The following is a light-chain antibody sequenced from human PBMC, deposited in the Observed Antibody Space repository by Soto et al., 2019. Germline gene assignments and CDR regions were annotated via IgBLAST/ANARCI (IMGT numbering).Light chain of an antibody. Sequence: DIPMTQSPSTLSASVGDRVTITCRASQSISSWLGWYQQKPGKAPKLLIYKASSLESGVPSRFSGSGSGTEFTLTISSLQPDDFATYYCQQYNSYSLTFGQGTKVEIK. CDR2: KAS. CDR1: QSISSW. V-gene: IGKV1-5*03. J-gene: IGKJ1*01. CDR3: QQYNSYSLT.